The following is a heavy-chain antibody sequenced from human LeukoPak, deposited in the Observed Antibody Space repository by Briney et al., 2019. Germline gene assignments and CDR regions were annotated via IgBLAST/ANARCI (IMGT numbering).Heavy chain of an antibody. CDR2: ITSRSGSI. J-gene: IGHJ2*01. Sequence: QPGGSLRLSCAASGLTFSTHHMTWVRQAPGNGLEWISYITSRSGSIYYADSVKSRFTISRDNSKNTLYLQMNSLRAEDTAVYYCAKVGGERWLQSAAPYWYFDLWGRGTLVTVSS. CDR3: AKVGGERWLQSAAPYWYFDL. D-gene: IGHD5-24*01. V-gene: IGHV3-48*01. CDR1: GLTFSTHH.